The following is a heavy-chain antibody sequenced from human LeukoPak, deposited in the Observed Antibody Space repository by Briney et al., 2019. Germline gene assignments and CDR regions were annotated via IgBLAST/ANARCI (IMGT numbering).Heavy chain of an antibody. J-gene: IGHJ4*02. CDR3: ARVESLYCSSGSCYDY. V-gene: IGHV1-2*02. Sequence: ASVRVSCKASGYTFTGYYIHWVRQAPGQGLEWMGWINPNSGGTKYAQKFQGRVTMTRDTSIGTAYMELNRLISDDTAVYYCARVESLYCSSGSCYDYWGQGTLVTVSS. D-gene: IGHD2-15*01. CDR2: INPNSGGT. CDR1: GYTFTGYY.